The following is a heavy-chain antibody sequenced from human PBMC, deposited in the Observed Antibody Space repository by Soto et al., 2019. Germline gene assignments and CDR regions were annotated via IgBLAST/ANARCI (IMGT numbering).Heavy chain of an antibody. V-gene: IGHV4-31*03. J-gene: IGHJ4*02. CDR2: IYYSGNT. CDR3: ASLPYGSGIHYFDY. CDR1: GGSISSGDYY. Sequence: ASETLSLTCTVSGGSISSGDYYWSWIRQHPGKGLEWIGYIYYSGNTYYNPSLKSRVTISVDTSQNQFSLKLSSVTAADTAVYYCASLPYGSGIHYFDYWGQGTLVTVSS. D-gene: IGHD3-10*01.